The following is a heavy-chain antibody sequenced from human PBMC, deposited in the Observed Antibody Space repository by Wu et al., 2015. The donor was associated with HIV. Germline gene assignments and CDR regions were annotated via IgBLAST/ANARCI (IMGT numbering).Heavy chain of an antibody. CDR3: ARDLGSGNNDFDY. V-gene: IGHV1-46*01. D-gene: IGHD3-10*01. CDR1: GYTFTSFY. J-gene: IGHJ4*02. Sequence: QVQLVQSGAEVKKPGASVKVSCKASGYTFTSFYLHWVRQAPGQGLDWMGVIDPGGTATKYAQMFQGRLTMTRDTSTSTVTMELSNLRPEDTALYFCARDLGSGNNDFDYWGQGTQVTVSS. CDR2: IDPGGTAT.